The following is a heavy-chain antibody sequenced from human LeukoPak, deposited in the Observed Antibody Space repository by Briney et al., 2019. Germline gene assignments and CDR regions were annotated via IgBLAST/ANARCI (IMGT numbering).Heavy chain of an antibody. CDR1: GFTFNTYA. CDR2: ISISSNYI. J-gene: IGHJ4*02. CDR3: ARDGGGGLDY. V-gene: IGHV3-21*01. Sequence: GGSLRLSCAASGFTFNTYAMNWVRQAPGKGLEWVSCISISSNYIYYPDSVKGRFTISRDNAKNSLYLQMNSLRAEDTAVYYCARDGGGGLDYWGQGTLVTVSS. D-gene: IGHD2-15*01.